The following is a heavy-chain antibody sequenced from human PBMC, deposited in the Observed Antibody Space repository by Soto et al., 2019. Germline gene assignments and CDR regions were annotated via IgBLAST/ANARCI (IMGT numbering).Heavy chain of an antibody. CDR2: INHSGST. CDR1: GGSFSGYY. CDR3: ARGGATTVTIPRDTDSGYYKSGGYDY. J-gene: IGHJ4*02. Sequence: PSETLSLTCAVYGGSFSGYYWSWIRQPPGKGLEWIGEINHSGSTNYNPSLKRRVTIAVDTSKNQFSLKLCSVTAADTAVYYCARGGATTVTIPRDTDSGYYKSGGYDYWGQGTLVTVSS. V-gene: IGHV4-34*01. D-gene: IGHD4-17*01.